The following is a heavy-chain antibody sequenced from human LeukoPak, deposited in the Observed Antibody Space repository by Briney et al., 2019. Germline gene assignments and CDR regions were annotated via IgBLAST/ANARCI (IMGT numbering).Heavy chain of an antibody. CDR2: ISDSGDNT. V-gene: IGHV3-23*01. CDR3: AKDPGDYGNYSYFYDGLDV. Sequence: GGSLRLSCVASGFPFSTYAMLWVRQAPGKGLEWVSTISDSGDNTYYIDSVKGRFTVSRDNSRDTLYLQMNSLRAEDTAVYYCAKDPGDYGNYSYFYDGLDVWGQATTVTVSS. D-gene: IGHD4-17*01. CDR1: GFPFSTYA. J-gene: IGHJ6*02.